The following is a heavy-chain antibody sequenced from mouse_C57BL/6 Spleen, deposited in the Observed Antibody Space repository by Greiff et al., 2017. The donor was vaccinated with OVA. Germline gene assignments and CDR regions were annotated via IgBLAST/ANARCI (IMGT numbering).Heavy chain of an antibody. J-gene: IGHJ2*01. V-gene: IGHV1-50*01. CDR2: IDPSDSYT. CDR3: ARAENFDY. CDR1: GYTFTSYW. Sequence: QVQLKQPGAELVKPGASVKLSCKASGYTFTSYWMQWVKQRPGQGLEWIGEIDPSDSYTNYNQKFKGKATLTVDTSSSTAYMQLSSLTSEDSAVYYCARAENFDYWGQGTTLTVSS.